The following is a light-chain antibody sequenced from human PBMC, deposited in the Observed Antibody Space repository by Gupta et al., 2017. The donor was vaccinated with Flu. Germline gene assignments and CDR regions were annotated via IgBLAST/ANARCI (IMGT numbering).Light chain of an antibody. CDR3: AAWDDSLNGWV. CDR1: SSNIGGST. V-gene: IGLV1-44*01. J-gene: IGLJ3*02. CDR2: TNN. Sequence: QSVLAPPPSASGTPGQRVTISCSGSSSNIGGSTVNWYQQVPGTAPKLLIYTNNQRPSGVPDRFSGSKSGTSASLAISGLQSEDEADYYCAAWDDSLNGWVFGGGTKLTVL.